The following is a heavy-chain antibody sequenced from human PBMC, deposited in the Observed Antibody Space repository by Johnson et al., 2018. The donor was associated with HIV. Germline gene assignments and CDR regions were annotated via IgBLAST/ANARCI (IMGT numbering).Heavy chain of an antibody. CDR3: AKGSAEGAFDI. V-gene: IGHV3-30*02. CDR2: IRYDGNNK. CDR1: GFTFISYG. Sequence: QVQLVESGGGVVQPGGSLRLSCAASGFTFISYGMHWVRQAPGKGLECVAFIRYDGNNKYYADSVKGRFTISRDNAKHTLYLQMNSLRTEDTAVCYCAKGSAEGAFDIWGQGTMVTVSS. J-gene: IGHJ3*02.